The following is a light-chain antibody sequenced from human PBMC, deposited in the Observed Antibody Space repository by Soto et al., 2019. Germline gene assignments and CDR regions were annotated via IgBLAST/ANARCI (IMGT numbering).Light chain of an antibody. V-gene: IGLV2-23*02. CDR1: SSDVGTYNL. J-gene: IGLJ1*01. CDR3: CSYAGSSSSI. CDR2: EVT. Sequence: QSVLTQPGSVSGSPGQSITISCSGTSSDVGTYNLVSWYQQYPGKAPRLMIYEVTKRPSGVSNRFSGSKSGNTASLTISGLQPEDEADYYCCSYAGSSSSIFGTGTKVTVL.